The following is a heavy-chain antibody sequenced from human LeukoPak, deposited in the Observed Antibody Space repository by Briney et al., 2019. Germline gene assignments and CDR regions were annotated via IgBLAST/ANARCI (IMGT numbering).Heavy chain of an antibody. Sequence: GGSLRLSCVASGFTITSNYVSWVRQAPGKGLEWGSFFYSGGATYYADSVKGRFTISGDSLKNTLYLQMSTLRADDTAVYYCARDGGAGSPDGRNRVFFGMDVWGQGTTVTVSS. J-gene: IGHJ6*02. CDR1: GFTITSNY. CDR3: ARDGGAGSPDGRNRVFFGMDV. D-gene: IGHD3-10*01. V-gene: IGHV3-66*01. CDR2: FYSGGAT.